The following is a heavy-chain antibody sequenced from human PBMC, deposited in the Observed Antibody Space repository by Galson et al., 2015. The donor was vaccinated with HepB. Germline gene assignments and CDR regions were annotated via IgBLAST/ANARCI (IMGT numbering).Heavy chain of an antibody. J-gene: IGHJ6*02. V-gene: IGHV4-39*01. CDR2: IYYSGTI. CDR1: GGSISSSYNY. D-gene: IGHD2-15*01. CDR3: ARHVGESGSYGMDV. Sequence: ETLSLTCTVSGGSISSSYNYWDWLRQPPGKGLEWIASIYYSGTIHYNPSLKSRVTISADTSKNQFSLKLRSVTAADTAVYYCARHVGESGSYGMDVWGQGTLVTVSS.